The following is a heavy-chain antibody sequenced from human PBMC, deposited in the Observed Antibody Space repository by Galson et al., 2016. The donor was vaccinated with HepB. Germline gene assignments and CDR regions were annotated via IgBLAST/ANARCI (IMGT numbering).Heavy chain of an antibody. CDR2: LSYAGINQ. CDR3: ARDDTHSGLGSYFDAFDV. D-gene: IGHD3-10*01. Sequence: SLRLSCAVSGFSFSSYGMHWVRQAPGKGLELMASLSYAGINQYYADSAKGRFTISRDNDKNSLHLQMNSLRVEDTAVYYCARDDTHSGLGSYFDAFDVWGQGTMVTVSS. J-gene: IGHJ3*01. CDR1: GFSFSSYG. V-gene: IGHV3-30*03.